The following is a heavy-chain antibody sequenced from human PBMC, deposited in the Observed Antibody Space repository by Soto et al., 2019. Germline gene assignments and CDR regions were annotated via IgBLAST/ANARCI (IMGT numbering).Heavy chain of an antibody. J-gene: IGHJ3*02. Sequence: PGGSLRLSCAASVLTFSSYAMSWVRQAPGKGLEWVSAISGSGGSTYYADSVKGRFTISRDNSKNTLYLQMNSLRAEDTAVYYCAKDVGRDGYTKGDYAFDIWGQGTMVTVSS. V-gene: IGHV3-23*01. D-gene: IGHD5-12*01. CDR3: AKDVGRDGYTKGDYAFDI. CDR2: ISGSGGST. CDR1: VLTFSSYA.